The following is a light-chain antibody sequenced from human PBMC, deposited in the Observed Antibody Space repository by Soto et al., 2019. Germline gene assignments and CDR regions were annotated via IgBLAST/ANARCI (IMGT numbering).Light chain of an antibody. CDR3: ASYTGNNAWL. Sequence: QSALTQPASVSGSPGQSITISCTGTSSDVGNYNLVSWYQQYPGKAPKLMIYEGGKRPSGVSNRFSGSKSGNTASLTISGLQAEDEGDYYCASYTGNNAWLFGGGTKLTVL. V-gene: IGLV2-14*02. CDR2: EGG. CDR1: SSDVGNYNL. J-gene: IGLJ2*01.